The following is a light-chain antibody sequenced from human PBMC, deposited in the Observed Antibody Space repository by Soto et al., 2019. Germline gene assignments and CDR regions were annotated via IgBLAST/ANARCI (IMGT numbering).Light chain of an antibody. CDR2: DAS. CDR1: QSVSSH. J-gene: IGKJ4*01. V-gene: IGKV3-11*01. CDR3: QQRNKWPPVT. Sequence: EIVMTQSPATLSVSQGERATLSCEARQSVSSHLAWYQQKPGQAPRLLIYDASNRATGVPTRFSGSGSGTDFTLTISSLEPEDFAVYYCQQRNKWPPVTFGGGTKVDI.